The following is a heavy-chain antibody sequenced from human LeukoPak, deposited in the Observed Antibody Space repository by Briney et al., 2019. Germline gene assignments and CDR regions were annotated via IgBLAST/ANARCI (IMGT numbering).Heavy chain of an antibody. J-gene: IGHJ4*02. V-gene: IGHV4-31*03. CDR3: ARVLSSGYYEDY. D-gene: IGHD3-22*01. CDR2: IYYSGST. CDR1: GGSISSGGYY. Sequence: SQTLSLTCTVSGGSISSGGYYWSWIRQHPGKGLEWIGYIYYSGSTYYNPSLKSRVTISVDTSKNQFSLKLSSVTAADTAVYHCARVLSSGYYEDYWGQGTLVTVSS.